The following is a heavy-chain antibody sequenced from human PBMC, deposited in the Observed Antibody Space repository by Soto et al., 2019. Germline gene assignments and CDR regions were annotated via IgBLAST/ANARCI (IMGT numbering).Heavy chain of an antibody. CDR1: GFTCSSFW. V-gene: IGHV3-74*01. Sequence: EVQLVESGGGLVQPGGSLRLSCAVSGFTCSSFWMHWDRQAPGAGMVWVSRINTDGSSPSYAASVKGRFTISKDSAKNTLYLQMTSLRVEDTAIYYGAKRWVDTSGLSYWGQGTLVTVSS. CDR3: AKRWVDTSGLSY. CDR2: INTDGSSP. D-gene: IGHD5-18*01. J-gene: IGHJ4*02.